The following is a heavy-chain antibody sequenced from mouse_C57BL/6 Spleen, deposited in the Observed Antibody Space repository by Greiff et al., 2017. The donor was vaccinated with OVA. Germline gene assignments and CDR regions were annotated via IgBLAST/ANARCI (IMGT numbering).Heavy chain of an antibody. CDR2: IDPSDSYT. V-gene: IGHV1-69*01. D-gene: IGHD1-1*01. CDR3: ERRYYGSMEY. Sequence: QVQLQQPGAELVMPGASVKLSCKASGYTFTSYWMHWVKQRPGQGLEWIGEIDPSDSYTNYNQKFKGKSTLTVDKSSTTAYMQLRRLTSADSAFFYCERRYYGSMEYWGKGTTGTVSS. CDR1: GYTFTSYW. J-gene: IGHJ4*01.